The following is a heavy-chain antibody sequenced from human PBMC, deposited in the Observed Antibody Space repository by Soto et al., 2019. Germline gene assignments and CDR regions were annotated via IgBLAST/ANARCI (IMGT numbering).Heavy chain of an antibody. D-gene: IGHD2-15*01. CDR1: GFTVSSNY. J-gene: IGHJ5*02. CDR3: ARAIGHCRGGSCYPNWFDP. Sequence: EVQLVESGGGLVQPGGSLRLSCAASGFTVSSNYMSWVRQAPGKGLEWVSVIYSGGSTYYADSVKGRFTISRHNSKNTLYLQMNSLRAEDTAVYYCARAIGHCRGGSCYPNWFDPWGQGTLVTVSS. CDR2: IYSGGST. V-gene: IGHV3-53*04.